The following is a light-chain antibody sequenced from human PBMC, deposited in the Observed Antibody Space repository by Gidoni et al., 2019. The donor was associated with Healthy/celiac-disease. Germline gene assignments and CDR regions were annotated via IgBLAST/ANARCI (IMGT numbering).Light chain of an antibody. J-gene: IGLJ3*02. Sequence: SYVLTQPPSVSVAPGKTSRITCGGNNIGSKSVHWYQQKPGQAPILVFYYDTDRPPGLPERFSGSNSGNTATLAISRVEAGDEADYYCQVWDSSSDHWVFGGGTKLTVL. V-gene: IGLV3-21*04. CDR1: NIGSKS. CDR2: YDT. CDR3: QVWDSSSDHWV.